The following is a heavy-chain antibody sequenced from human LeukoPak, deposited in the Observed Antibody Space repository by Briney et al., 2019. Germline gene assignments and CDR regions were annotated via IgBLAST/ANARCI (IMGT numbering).Heavy chain of an antibody. CDR2: ISSSSSYI. V-gene: IGHV3-21*01. J-gene: IGHJ4*02. D-gene: IGHD3-22*01. CDR3: AREGSYYYDSSGDFPTW. CDR1: GFTFADYL. Sequence: PGGSLRLSCTASGFTFADYLMSWFRQAPGKGLEWVSSISSSSSYIYYADSVKGRFTISRDNAKNSLYLQMNSLRAEDTAVYYCAREGSYYYDSSGDFPTWWGQGTLVTVSS.